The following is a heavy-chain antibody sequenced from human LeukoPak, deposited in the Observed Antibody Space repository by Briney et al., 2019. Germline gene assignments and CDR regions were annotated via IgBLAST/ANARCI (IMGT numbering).Heavy chain of an antibody. D-gene: IGHD2-2*01. J-gene: IGHJ5*02. V-gene: IGHV1-46*01. Sequence: ASVNVSCKASGYTFTSYYMHWVRQAPGQGLEWMGIINPSGGSTSYAQKFQGRVTMTRDTSSSTVYMELSSLRSEDTAVYYCARDGYCSSTSCYAGWFDPWGQGTLVTVSS. CDR2: INPSGGST. CDR3: ARDGYCSSTSCYAGWFDP. CDR1: GYTFTSYY.